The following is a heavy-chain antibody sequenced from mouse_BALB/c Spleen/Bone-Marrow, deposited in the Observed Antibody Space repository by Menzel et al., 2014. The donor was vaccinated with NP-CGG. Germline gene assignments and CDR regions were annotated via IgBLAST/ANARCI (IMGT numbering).Heavy chain of an antibody. CDR1: GFTFSSFG. V-gene: IGHV5-17*02. J-gene: IGHJ1*01. Sequence: EVQLQQSGGGLVQPGGSRKLSCAASGFTFSSFGMHWVRQAPEKGLEWVAYISSGSTVIFYADTVKGRFTISRDNPKNTLFLQMTSLRSEDTATYYCARGGNWDDFDVWGAGTTVTASS. CDR3: ARGGNWDDFDV. D-gene: IGHD4-1*01. CDR2: ISSGSTVI.